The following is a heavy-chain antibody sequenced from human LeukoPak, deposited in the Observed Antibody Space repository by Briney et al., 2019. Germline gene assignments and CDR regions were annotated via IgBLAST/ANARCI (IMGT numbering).Heavy chain of an antibody. Sequence: SGTLSLTCGVSGGSITSTNWWSWVRQPPGQGLEWIGETSLTGRTNYNPSLIGRVIMSLDESRNQLSLTLTSVTAADTAMYYCTRESGPYCPFGYWSQGTLVVVPS. J-gene: IGHJ4*02. D-gene: IGHD1-26*01. V-gene: IGHV4-4*02. CDR3: TRESGPYCPFGY. CDR1: GGSITSTNW. CDR2: TSLTGRT.